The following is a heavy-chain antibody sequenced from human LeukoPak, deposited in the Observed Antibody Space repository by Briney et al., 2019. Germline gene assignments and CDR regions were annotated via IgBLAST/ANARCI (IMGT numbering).Heavy chain of an antibody. CDR2: INHSGST. V-gene: IGHV4-34*01. CDR3: ARHGIAARWWFDP. Sequence: SETLSLTCAVYGGSFSGYYWSWIRQPPGKGLEWIGEINHSGSTNYNPSLKSRVTISVDTSKNQFSLKLSSVTAADTAVYYCARHGIAARWWFDPWGQGTLVTVSS. J-gene: IGHJ5*02. CDR1: GGSFSGYY. D-gene: IGHD6-6*01.